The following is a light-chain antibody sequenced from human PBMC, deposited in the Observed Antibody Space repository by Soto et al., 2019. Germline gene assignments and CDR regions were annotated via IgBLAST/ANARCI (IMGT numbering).Light chain of an antibody. Sequence: EIVMTQSPATQSVSPGERATLSCRASQSVSSNLAWYQQKPGQAPRLLIYGVSNRATGIPDRFSGSGSGTDFTLTISRLEPEDFAVYYCQQYGSSTMHTFGQGTKLEIK. V-gene: IGKV3-20*01. CDR1: QSVSSN. CDR2: GVS. CDR3: QQYGSSTMHT. J-gene: IGKJ2*01.